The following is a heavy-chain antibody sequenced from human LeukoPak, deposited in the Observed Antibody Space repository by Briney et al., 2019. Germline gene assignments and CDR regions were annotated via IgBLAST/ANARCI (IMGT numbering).Heavy chain of an antibody. D-gene: IGHD3-22*01. CDR3: ARHLDDSSGYYYRTMYYFDY. V-gene: IGHV5-51*01. J-gene: IGHJ4*02. CDR2: VSPGDSDT. Sequence: GESLKISCKGSGYSFTTYRIGWVRQMPGKGLEWMGVVSPGDSDTRYSPSFQGQVTISADKSISTAYPQWSSLKASDNAMYYCARHLDDSSGYYYRTMYYFDYWGQGTLVTVSS. CDR1: GYSFTTYR.